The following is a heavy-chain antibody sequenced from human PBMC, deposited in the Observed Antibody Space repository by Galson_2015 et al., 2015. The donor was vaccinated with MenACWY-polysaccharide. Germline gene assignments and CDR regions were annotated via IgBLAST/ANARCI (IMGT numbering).Heavy chain of an antibody. CDR1: GFTFDDYA. D-gene: IGHD3-22*01. J-gene: IGHJ3*02. Sequence: SLRLSCAASGFTFDDYAMHWVRQAPGKGLEWVSGISWNSGSIGYADSVKGRFTISRDNAKNSLYLQMNSLRAEDTALYYCAKDIGSSGYYPDAFDIWGQGTMVTVSS. CDR2: ISWNSGSI. CDR3: AKDIGSSGYYPDAFDI. V-gene: IGHV3-9*01.